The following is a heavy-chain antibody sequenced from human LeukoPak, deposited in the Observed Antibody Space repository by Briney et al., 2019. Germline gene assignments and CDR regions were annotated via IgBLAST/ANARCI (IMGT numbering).Heavy chain of an antibody. V-gene: IGHV3-21*01. J-gene: IGHJ4*02. CDR1: GFTFSSYS. CDR3: ARAHLYCSGGSCYSDY. D-gene: IGHD2-15*01. CDR2: ISSSSSYI. Sequence: GGSLRLSCAASGFTFSSYSMNWVRQAPGKGLEWVSSISSSSSYIYYADSVKGRFTISRDNTKNSLYLQMNSLRAEDTAVYYCARAHLYCSGGSCYSDYWGQGTLVTVSS.